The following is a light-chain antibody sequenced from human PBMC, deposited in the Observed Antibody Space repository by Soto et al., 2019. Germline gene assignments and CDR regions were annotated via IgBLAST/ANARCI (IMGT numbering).Light chain of an antibody. CDR2: GAS. Sequence: EIVLTQSPGTLSLSPGERATLSCRASQSVSSSLVAWYQKKPGQATSLLMYGASSRATVVPDRFSGSRSGADFTLTISRLEPEDFAVYYCQHYGSSPSTFGQGTKVEIK. CDR3: QHYGSSPST. CDR1: QSVSSSL. J-gene: IGKJ1*01. V-gene: IGKV3-20*01.